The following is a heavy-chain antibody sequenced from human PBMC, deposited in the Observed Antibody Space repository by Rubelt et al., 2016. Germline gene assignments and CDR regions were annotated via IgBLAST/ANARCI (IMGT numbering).Heavy chain of an antibody. V-gene: IGHV4-34*01. CDR3: ARVQGPPLF. CDR2: INHSGST. D-gene: IGHD4-11*01. Sequence: QVQLQQWGAGLLKPSETLSLTCAVYGGSFSGYYWSWIRQPPGKGLEWIGEINHSGSTNYKPSLKSRVTISGETSKNQFSLKLSSVTAAETAVYYCARVQGPPLFWGQGTMVTVSA. J-gene: IGHJ3*01. CDR1: GGSFSGYY.